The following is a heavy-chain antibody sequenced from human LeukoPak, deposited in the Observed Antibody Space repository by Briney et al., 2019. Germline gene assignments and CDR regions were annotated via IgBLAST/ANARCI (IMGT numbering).Heavy chain of an antibody. J-gene: IGHJ4*02. V-gene: IGHV3-23*01. Sequence: GGSLRLSCAASGFTFSSYAMSWVRQAPGKGPEWVSGIRGSGGSTYYADSVKGRFTITRDNSKNTLYLQMNSLGAEDTAVYYCAKSAGSGTYLLDDWGQGTLVTVSS. CDR3: AKSAGSGTYLLDD. CDR1: GFTFSSYA. CDR2: IRGSGGST. D-gene: IGHD3-10*01.